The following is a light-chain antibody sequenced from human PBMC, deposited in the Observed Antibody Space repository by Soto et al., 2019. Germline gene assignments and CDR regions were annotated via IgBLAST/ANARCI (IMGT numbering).Light chain of an antibody. J-gene: IGKJ2*01. CDR3: QQYNNWPYT. Sequence: EIVMTQSPATLSVSPGERATLSCRASQSVSSNFAWYQQQPGQAPRLLIYGASTRATGIPARFSGSGSGTEFTITISILQSEDFAVYYCQQYNNWPYTFGQGTKLEIK. CDR1: QSVSSN. CDR2: GAS. V-gene: IGKV3-15*01.